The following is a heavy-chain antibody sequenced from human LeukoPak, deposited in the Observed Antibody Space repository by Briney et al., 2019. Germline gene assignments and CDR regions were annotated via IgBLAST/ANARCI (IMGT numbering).Heavy chain of an antibody. CDR3: AKDLGYYYDSSGYIDY. CDR2: IYSGGST. V-gene: IGHV3-53*01. J-gene: IGHJ4*02. CDR1: GFTVSSNY. Sequence: PGGSLRLSCAASGFTVSSNYMSWVRQAPGKGLEWVSVIYSGGSTYYADSVKGRFTISRDNSKNTLYLQMNSLRAEDTAVYYCAKDLGYYYDSSGYIDYWGQGTLVTVSS. D-gene: IGHD3-22*01.